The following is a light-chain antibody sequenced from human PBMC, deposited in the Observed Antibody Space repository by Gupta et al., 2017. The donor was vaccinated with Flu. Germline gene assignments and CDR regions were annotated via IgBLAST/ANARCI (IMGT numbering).Light chain of an antibody. CDR3: AAWADSLNGVV. CDR1: SSNIGSNT. V-gene: IGLV1-44*01. Sequence: SVLTQPPSASATPGQRVTISCSASSSNIGSNTVNWYQQLPGTAPKLLIYSDNQRPSGVPDRFSGSKSGNSASLAISGLQSEDEADYYCAAWADSLNGVVFGGGTKLTVL. J-gene: IGLJ3*02. CDR2: SDN.